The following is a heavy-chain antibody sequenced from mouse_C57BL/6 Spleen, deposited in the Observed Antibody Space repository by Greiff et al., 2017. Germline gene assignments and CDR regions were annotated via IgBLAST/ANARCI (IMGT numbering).Heavy chain of an antibody. V-gene: IGHV1-15*01. Sequence: QVQLQQSGAELVRPGASVTLSCKASGYTFTDYEMHWVKQTTVHGLEWIGAIDPETGGTAYNQKFKGKAILTADKSSSTAYMELVSLTSEGSTVYYCDPSAMDYWGQGTSVTVSS. CDR2: IDPETGGT. CDR3: DPSAMDY. J-gene: IGHJ4*01. CDR1: GYTFTDYE.